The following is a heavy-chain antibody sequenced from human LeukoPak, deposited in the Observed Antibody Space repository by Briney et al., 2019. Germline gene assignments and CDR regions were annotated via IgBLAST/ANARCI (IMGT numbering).Heavy chain of an antibody. J-gene: IGHJ6*03. Sequence: GGSLRLSCAASGFTFSSYSMNWVRQAPGKGLEWVSSISSSSSYIYYADSVKGRFTISRDNAKNSLYLQMNSLRAEDTAVYYCARKISYDLEKIYYMDVWGKGTTVTVSS. CDR3: ARKISYDLEKIYYMDV. CDR1: GFTFSSYS. V-gene: IGHV3-21*01. D-gene: IGHD3-3*01. CDR2: ISSSSSYI.